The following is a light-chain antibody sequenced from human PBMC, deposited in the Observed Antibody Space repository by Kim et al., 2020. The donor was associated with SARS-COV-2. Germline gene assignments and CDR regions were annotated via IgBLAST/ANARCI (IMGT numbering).Light chain of an antibody. CDR2: GVT. J-gene: IGLJ2*01. Sequence: GQSFSTSCTGSSGDIDGYDFVSWYQQFPGKAPDLMIYGVTNRPSGVSSRFSGSKSGNTASLIISGRQAEDEADYYCSSYTSSTTLVFGGGTKVTVL. CDR3: SSYTSSTTLV. CDR1: SGDIDGYDF. V-gene: IGLV2-14*03.